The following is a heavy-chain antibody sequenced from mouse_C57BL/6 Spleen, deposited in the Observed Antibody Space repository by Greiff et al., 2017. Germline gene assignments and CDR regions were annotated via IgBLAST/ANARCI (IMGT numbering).Heavy chain of an antibody. CDR1: GYTFTSYW. CDR3: ARWGLYYGNYYAMDY. V-gene: IGHV1-53*01. CDR2: INPSNGGT. J-gene: IGHJ4*01. D-gene: IGHD1-1*02. Sequence: VQLQQPGTELVKPGASVKLSCKASGYTFTSYWMHWVKQRPGQGLEWIGNINPSNGGTNYNEKFKSKATLTVDKSSSTAYMQLSSLTSEDSAVYYCARWGLYYGNYYAMDYWGQGTSVTVSS.